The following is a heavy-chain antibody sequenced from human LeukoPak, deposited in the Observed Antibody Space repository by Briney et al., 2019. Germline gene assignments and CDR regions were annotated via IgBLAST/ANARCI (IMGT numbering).Heavy chain of an antibody. V-gene: IGHV4-59*01. D-gene: IGHD1-1*01. CDR3: ARCTPGGGYFDY. CDR1: GGSISSYY. Sequence: SETLSLTCTVSGGSISSYYWSWIRQPPGKGLEWIGYIYYSGSTNYNPSLKSRVTISVDTSKNQFSLKLSSVTAADTAVYYCARCTPGGGYFDYWGQGTLVTVSS. CDR2: IYYSGST. J-gene: IGHJ4*02.